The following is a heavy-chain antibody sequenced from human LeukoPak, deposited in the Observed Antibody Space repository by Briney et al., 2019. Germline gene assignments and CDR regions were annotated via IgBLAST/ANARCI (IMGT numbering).Heavy chain of an antibody. V-gene: IGHV4-34*01. CDR3: ARVPRYYYGSGSWRNWFDP. Sequence: SETLSLTCAVYGWSFSGYYWSWIRQPPGKGLEWIGEINHSGSTNYNPSLKSRVTISVDTSKNQFSLKLSSVTAADTAVYYCARVPRYYYGSGSWRNWFDPWGQGTLVTVSS. J-gene: IGHJ5*02. D-gene: IGHD3-10*01. CDR1: GWSFSGYY. CDR2: INHSGST.